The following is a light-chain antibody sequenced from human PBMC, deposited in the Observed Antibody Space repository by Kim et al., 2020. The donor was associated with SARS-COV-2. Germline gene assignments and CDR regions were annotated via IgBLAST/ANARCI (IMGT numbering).Light chain of an antibody. V-gene: IGKV1-39*01. CDR2: AAS. J-gene: IGKJ1*01. Sequence: DIQMTQSPSSLSASVGDRVTITCRASQSISSYLNWYQQKPGKAPKVLIYAASSLQSGVPSRFSGSGSGTDFTLTISSLQPEDFAIYYCQQSYSIPWTFGQGTKVDIK. CDR3: QQSYSIPWT. CDR1: QSISSY.